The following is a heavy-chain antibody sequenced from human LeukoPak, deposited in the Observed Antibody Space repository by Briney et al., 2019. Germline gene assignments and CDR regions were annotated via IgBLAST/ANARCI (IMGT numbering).Heavy chain of an antibody. V-gene: IGHV3-33*01. D-gene: IGHD6-13*01. CDR3: ARDDVAAAGIDY. Sequence: PGGSLRLSCAASGFTFSSHGMHWVRQAPGKGLEWVAVIWYDGSNKYHAESVKGRFTISRDNSKNTLSLQMNSLRAEDTAVYYCARDDVAAAGIDYWGQGTLVTVSS. CDR1: GFTFSSHG. J-gene: IGHJ4*02. CDR2: IWYDGSNK.